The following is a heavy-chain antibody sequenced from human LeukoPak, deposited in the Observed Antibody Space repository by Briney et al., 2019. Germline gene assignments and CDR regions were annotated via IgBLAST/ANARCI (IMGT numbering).Heavy chain of an antibody. CDR3: TTDGVGVEGATYDN. J-gene: IGHJ4*02. V-gene: IGHV3-15*01. CDR2: IKAKAHGGTI. Sequence: GGSLRLSCAASGFTFINAWLAWVRQAPGKGLEWVGRIKAKAHGGTIEYAAPVKGRFTISRDDSKNTLYLQMNSLKTEDTAVYYCTTDGVGVEGATYDNWGQGTLVSVSS. CDR1: GFTFINAW. D-gene: IGHD1-26*01.